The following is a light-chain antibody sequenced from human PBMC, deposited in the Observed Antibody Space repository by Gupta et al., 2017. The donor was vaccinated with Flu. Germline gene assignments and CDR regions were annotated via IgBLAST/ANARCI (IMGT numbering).Light chain of an antibody. Sequence: CSGQNLGNYFVSWYQLRPGPSPVLVIYQDSKRPSGFPERFSGSNSGNTATLTISGTQAMDEADFYCQTWYSSTGVFGGGTTLTVL. V-gene: IGLV3-1*01. CDR2: QDS. CDR1: NLGNYF. CDR3: QTWYSSTGV. J-gene: IGLJ3*02.